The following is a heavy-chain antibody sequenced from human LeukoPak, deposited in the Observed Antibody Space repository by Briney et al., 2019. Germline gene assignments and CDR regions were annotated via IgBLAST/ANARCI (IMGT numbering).Heavy chain of an antibody. V-gene: IGHV4-59*01. J-gene: IGHJ3*02. D-gene: IGHD7-27*01. CDR3: ARMLGIGAFDI. CDR1: GGSISSYY. Sequence: SETLSLTCTVSGGSISSYYWSWIRQPPGKGLEWIGYIYYSGSTNYNPSLKSRVTISVDTSKNQFSLKLSSVTAADTAVYYCARMLGIGAFDIWGQGTMVTVSS. CDR2: IYYSGST.